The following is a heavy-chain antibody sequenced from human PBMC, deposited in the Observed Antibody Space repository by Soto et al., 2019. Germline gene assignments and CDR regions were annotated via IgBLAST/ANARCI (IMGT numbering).Heavy chain of an antibody. J-gene: IGHJ6*03. CDR3: AKHIGSGSPYYYYYYIDC. Sequence: SETLSLTCTVSGGSISSSSFYWGWIRQPPGKGLEWIGSINYSGSTYHNPSLKSRVTMSVDTSKNQFSLKLTSVTAADTAAYYCAKHIGSGSPYYYYYYIDCWGKGTTVTVSS. CDR2: INYSGST. CDR1: GGSISSSSFY. D-gene: IGHD2-21*01. V-gene: IGHV4-39*01.